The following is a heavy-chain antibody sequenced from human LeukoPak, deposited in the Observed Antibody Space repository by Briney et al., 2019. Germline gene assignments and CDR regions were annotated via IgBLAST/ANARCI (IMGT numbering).Heavy chain of an antibody. J-gene: IGHJ4*02. CDR3: ARDLTARIAAAGRADY. D-gene: IGHD6-13*01. CDR2: ISYDGSNK. Sequence: SCKASGYTFTSYYMHWVRQAPGKGLEWVAVISYDGSNKYYADSVKGRFTISRDNSKNTLYLQMNSLRAEDTAVYYCARDLTARIAAAGRADYWGQGTLVTVSS. CDR1: GYTFTSYY. V-gene: IGHV3-30*04.